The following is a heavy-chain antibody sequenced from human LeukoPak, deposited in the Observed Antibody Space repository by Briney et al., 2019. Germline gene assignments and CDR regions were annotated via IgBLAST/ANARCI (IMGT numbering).Heavy chain of an antibody. CDR2: ISSSGTAT. Sequence: GGSPRLSCTASGFTFDDYYIAWIRQPPGKGLDWVAYISSSGTATYYAESVKGRFTISRDNAKNSLYLQMDSLKAEDTAMYYCARPARSGIYYPDAFENWGQGTMVTVPS. CDR1: GFTFDDYY. D-gene: IGHD3-10*01. CDR3: ARPARSGIYYPDAFEN. V-gene: IGHV3-11*04. J-gene: IGHJ3*02.